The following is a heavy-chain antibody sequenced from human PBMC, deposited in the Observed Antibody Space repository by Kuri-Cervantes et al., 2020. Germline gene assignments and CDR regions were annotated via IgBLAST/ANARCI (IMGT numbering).Heavy chain of an antibody. Sequence: SETLSLTCTVSGGFISSSSYYWGWIRQPPGKGLEWIGSIYNSGSTFYNPSLKSRVTISVDTSKNQFSLKLSSVTAADTAVYYCARLYYYGSSYYFDYWGQGTLVTVSS. D-gene: IGHD3-10*01. CDR3: ARLYYYGSSYYFDY. J-gene: IGHJ4*02. V-gene: IGHV4-39*07. CDR1: GGFISSSSYY. CDR2: IYNSGST.